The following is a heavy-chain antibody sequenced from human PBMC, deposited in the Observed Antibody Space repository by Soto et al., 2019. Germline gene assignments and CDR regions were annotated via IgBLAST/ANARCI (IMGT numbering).Heavy chain of an antibody. CDR3: AKDAPNFCSSATCYTFDY. CDR1: GFTYSNYA. V-gene: IGHV3-23*01. Sequence: EVQLLESGGGLVQPGGSLRLSCAASGFTYSNYAMTWVRQAPGKGLEWVSTISGSGGSTYLADSVKGRFAISRDNSKNTLYLQMNSLKGEDKAVYYCAKDAPNFCSSATCYTFDYWGQGTLVTVSS. D-gene: IGHD2-2*01. J-gene: IGHJ4*02. CDR2: ISGSGGST.